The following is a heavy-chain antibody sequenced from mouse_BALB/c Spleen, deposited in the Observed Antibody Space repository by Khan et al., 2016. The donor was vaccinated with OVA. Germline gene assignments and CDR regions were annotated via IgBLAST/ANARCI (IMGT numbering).Heavy chain of an antibody. CDR2: ISSDGDYP. CDR3: ASHLTGSFAY. CDR1: GFTFSSYS. V-gene: IGHV5-6*01. D-gene: IGHD4-1*01. Sequence: EVQLVESGGDLVKPGGSLKLSCAASGFTFSSYSMSWVRQTPDKRLEWVATISSDGDYPYFPDSVKGRFTTSRDNAKNTLNLQMRSLKSEDTALYYWASHLTGSFAYWGQGSLVTVSA. J-gene: IGHJ3*01.